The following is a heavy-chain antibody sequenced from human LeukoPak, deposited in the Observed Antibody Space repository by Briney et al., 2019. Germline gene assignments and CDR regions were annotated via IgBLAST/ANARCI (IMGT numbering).Heavy chain of an antibody. V-gene: IGHV1-69*01. CDR3: ARELEKLLWFGEFDDAFDI. J-gene: IGHJ3*02. CDR1: GGTFSSYA. D-gene: IGHD3-10*01. CDR2: IIPIFGTA. Sequence: GASVKVYCKASGGTFSSYAISWVRQAPGQGLEWMGGIIPIFGTANYAQKFQGRVTITADESTSTAYMELSSLRSEDTAVYYCARELEKLLWFGEFDDAFDIWGQGTMVTVSS.